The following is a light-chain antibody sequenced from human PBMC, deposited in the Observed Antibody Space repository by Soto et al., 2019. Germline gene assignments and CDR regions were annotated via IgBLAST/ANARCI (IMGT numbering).Light chain of an antibody. Sequence: DIQMTQSPSTLSASVGDRVTITCRASQSISDLLAWYQQKPGKAPKLLIYEASNLKSGVPSRFSGSVSGTEYTLAVSSLQPDDFASYYCHQYNGFWTFGQGTKVEIK. J-gene: IGKJ1*01. CDR1: QSISDL. CDR2: EAS. V-gene: IGKV1-5*03. CDR3: HQYNGFWT.